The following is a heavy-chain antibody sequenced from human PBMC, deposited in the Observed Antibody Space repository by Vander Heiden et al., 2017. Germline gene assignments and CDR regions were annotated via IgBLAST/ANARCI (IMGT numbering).Heavy chain of an antibody. CDR3: ASPTGATTRYYYYGMDV. J-gene: IGHJ6*02. D-gene: IGHD1-26*01. Sequence: QVQLVQSGAEVKKPGSSVKVSCKASGATFSSYPISWVRQAPGQGLEWMGGIIPIFGTANYAQKFQGRVTITADESTSTAYMELSSLRSEDTAVYYCASPTGATTRYYYYGMDVWGQGTTVTVSS. CDR2: IIPIFGTA. V-gene: IGHV1-69*01. CDR1: GATFSSYP.